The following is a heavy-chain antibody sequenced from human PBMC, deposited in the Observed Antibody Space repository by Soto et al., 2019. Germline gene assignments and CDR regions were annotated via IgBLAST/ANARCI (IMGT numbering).Heavy chain of an antibody. CDR2: IYYSGST. V-gene: IGHV4-31*03. Sequence: SETLSLTCTVSGGSISSGGYYWSWIRQHPGKGLEWIGYIYYSGSTYYNPSLKSRVTISVDTSKNQFSLKLSSETAADKAVYYRARDLGKYCSSTSCYYYQGMDVWGQGTTATVSS. J-gene: IGHJ6*02. CDR1: GGSISSGGYY. CDR3: ARDLGKYCSSTSCYYYQGMDV. D-gene: IGHD2-2*01.